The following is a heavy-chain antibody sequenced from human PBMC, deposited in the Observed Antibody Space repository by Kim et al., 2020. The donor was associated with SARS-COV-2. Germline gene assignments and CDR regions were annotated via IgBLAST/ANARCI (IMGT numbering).Heavy chain of an antibody. J-gene: IGHJ4*02. CDR2: IYPGDSDT. V-gene: IGHV5-51*01. CDR1: GYDFDTYW. CDR3: ARATWAVVTPYYSDL. D-gene: IGHD1-26*01. Sequence: GESLKISCQASGYDFDTYWVAWVRQMPGKGLEWMGIIYPGDSDTRYSPSFQGQVTISADSSISTAYLQWGSLKASDTAMYYCARATWAVVTPYYSDLWGQGTLVTVSS.